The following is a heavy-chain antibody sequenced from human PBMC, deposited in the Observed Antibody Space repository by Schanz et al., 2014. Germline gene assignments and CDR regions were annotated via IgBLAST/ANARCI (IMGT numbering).Heavy chain of an antibody. CDR2: IEFSGGTT. J-gene: IGHJ5*02. D-gene: IGHD3-3*01. CDR1: RFTLSRNP. V-gene: IGHV3-23*04. CDR3: ARQPGRITVSGVVSNWFDP. Sequence: VHLVESGGGVVQPGRSLRLSCTGSRFTLSRNPIHWVRQAPGQGLEWVSGIEFSGGTTYYADSVKGRFTISRDNSKNTLYLQMNSLRVEDTAVYYCARQPGRITVSGVVSNWFDPWGQGTLVTVSS.